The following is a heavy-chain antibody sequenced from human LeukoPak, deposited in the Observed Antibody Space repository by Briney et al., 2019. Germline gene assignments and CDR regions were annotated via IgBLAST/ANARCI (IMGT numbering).Heavy chain of an antibody. Sequence: TSETLSLTCTVSGGSISSSSYYWGWIRQPPGKGLEWIGSIYYSGSTYYNPSLKSRVTISVDTSKNQFSLKLSSVTAADTAVYYCARGTTTVALVLRGEYFDYWGQGTLVTVSS. CDR2: IYYSGST. D-gene: IGHD4-23*01. CDR1: GGSISSSSYY. CDR3: ARGTTTVALVLRGEYFDY. J-gene: IGHJ4*02. V-gene: IGHV4-39*01.